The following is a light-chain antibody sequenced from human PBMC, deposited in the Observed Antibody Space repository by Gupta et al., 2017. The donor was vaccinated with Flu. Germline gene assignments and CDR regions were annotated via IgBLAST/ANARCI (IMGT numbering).Light chain of an antibody. CDR1: ALATQY. J-gene: IGLJ2*01. CDR2: NDR. V-gene: IGLV3-25*03. CDR3: QSADNGATYSVI. Sequence: QTARITGTGDALATQYCSWYQLKPGQTAVLVIYNDRERRSGIPERFSGSSSGTTATLTINGVQAEDEADYYCQSADNGATYSVIFGGGTTLTVL.